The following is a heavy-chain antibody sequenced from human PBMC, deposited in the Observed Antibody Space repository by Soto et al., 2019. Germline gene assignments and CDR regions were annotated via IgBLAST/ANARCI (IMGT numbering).Heavy chain of an antibody. CDR3: AMGRLITATHHFFAY. V-gene: IGHV1-18*01. CDR2: ISAYNGNT. D-gene: IGHD1-20*01. J-gene: IGHJ4*01. Sequence: SVKVACKASGYTFTRDDISWVRQAPGLVLELMGWISAYNGNTNYPQQLQGRVTMTTDTSTSTAYMELRSLRSDDTAVYYCAMGRLITATHHFFAYWGHGTLVTVSS. CDR1: GYTFTRDD.